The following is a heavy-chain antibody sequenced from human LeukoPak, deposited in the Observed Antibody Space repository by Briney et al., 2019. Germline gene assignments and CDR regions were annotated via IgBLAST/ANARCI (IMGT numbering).Heavy chain of an antibody. CDR3: AKGATMGSGRFPEFDS. CDR1: GFTFTNYA. V-gene: IGHV3-23*01. CDR2: ISGTGGSV. Sequence: TGGSLRLSCSASGFTFTNYAMSWVRQAPGKGLEWVSTISGTGGSVYYADSVKGRFAISRDNSKNTLYLQMNSLRDEDTALYYCAKGATMGSGRFPEFDSWGQGTLVIVSS. D-gene: IGHD6-19*01. J-gene: IGHJ4*02.